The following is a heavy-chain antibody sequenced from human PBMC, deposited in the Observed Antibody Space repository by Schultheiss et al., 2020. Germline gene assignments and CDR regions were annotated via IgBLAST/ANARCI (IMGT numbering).Heavy chain of an antibody. CDR1: GFTFSSYS. V-gene: IGHV3-74*01. J-gene: IGHJ5*02. Sequence: GESLKISCAASGFTFSSYSMNWVRQAPGKGLVWVSHIYSDGSSTNYADSVKGRFTISRDNAKNTLYLQMHSLRAEDTAVYYCARGGRGDNLHWFDPWGQGTLVTVSS. CDR2: IYSDGSST. CDR3: ARGGRGDNLHWFDP. D-gene: IGHD4-17*01.